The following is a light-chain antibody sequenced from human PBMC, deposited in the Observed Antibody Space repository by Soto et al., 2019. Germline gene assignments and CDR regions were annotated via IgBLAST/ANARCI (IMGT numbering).Light chain of an antibody. CDR1: QGISSW. J-gene: IGKJ5*01. CDR3: QQSFKTPLA. CDR2: AAS. V-gene: IGKV1-12*01. Sequence: DIQMTQSPSSVSASVGDRVTITCRASQGISSWLAWYQQKPGKAPRLLISAASTLQSGVPSRFSGGGSGTDFTLTISSLQPEDFATYYCQQSFKTPLAFGQGTRLEIK.